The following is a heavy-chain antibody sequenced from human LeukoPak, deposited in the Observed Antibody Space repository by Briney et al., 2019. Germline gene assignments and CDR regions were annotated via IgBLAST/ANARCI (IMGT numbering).Heavy chain of an antibody. CDR2: IYYDRSLN. Sequence: TGGSLRLSCAAAGFTFSTYAMHWVRQAPGKGLEWVAVIYYDRSLNNYADSVKGRFSISRDNSKNTLYLQMNSLRPEDTAVYYCARDGDDSTGFSDYWGQGTLVTVSS. J-gene: IGHJ4*02. V-gene: IGHV3-30*04. D-gene: IGHD3-22*01. CDR1: GFTFSTYA. CDR3: ARDGDDSTGFSDY.